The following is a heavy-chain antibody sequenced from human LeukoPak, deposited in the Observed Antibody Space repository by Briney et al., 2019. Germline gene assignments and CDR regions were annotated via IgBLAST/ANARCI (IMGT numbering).Heavy chain of an antibody. V-gene: IGHV3-23*01. CDR3: AKNRDAGVFDY. Sequence: GGSLRLSCAGSGFTFSNYAMSWVRQAPGKGLAWVSTINSGGGTYYADSVKGRFTISGDNSRNTLYLQMNSLRAEDTAEYFCAKNRDAGVFDYWGQGTLVTVSS. CDR1: GFTFSNYA. D-gene: IGHD2-8*01. J-gene: IGHJ4*02. CDR2: INSGGGT.